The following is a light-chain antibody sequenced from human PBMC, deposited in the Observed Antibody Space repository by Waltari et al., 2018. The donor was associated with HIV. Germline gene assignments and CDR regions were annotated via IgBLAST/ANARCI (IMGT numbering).Light chain of an antibody. Sequence: EIVLTQSPGTLSLSPGDTATLSCKASQSVNDRYFAWYQQKPGQAPRLLIYGASTRATGIPDRFSGSGSGTDFTFTISRLEPEDFAVYYCEQYGSSPYTFGQGTNLEIK. CDR1: QSVNDRY. CDR2: GAS. J-gene: IGKJ2*01. CDR3: EQYGSSPYT. V-gene: IGKV3-20*01.